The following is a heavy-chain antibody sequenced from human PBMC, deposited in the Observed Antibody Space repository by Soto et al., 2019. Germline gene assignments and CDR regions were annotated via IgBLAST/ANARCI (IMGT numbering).Heavy chain of an antibody. J-gene: IGHJ5*02. CDR3: ARDKGGYSGYPTYNWFDP. D-gene: IGHD5-12*01. CDR1: GGSISSYY. Sequence: SETLSLTCSVSGGSISSYYWNWVRQPPGKGLEWIGYIYYNGNTNYNPSLRSRVILSLDTSKNQFSLKLSSVTAADTAVYYCARDKGGYSGYPTYNWFDPWGQGTLVTVSS. V-gene: IGHV4-59*01. CDR2: IYYNGNT.